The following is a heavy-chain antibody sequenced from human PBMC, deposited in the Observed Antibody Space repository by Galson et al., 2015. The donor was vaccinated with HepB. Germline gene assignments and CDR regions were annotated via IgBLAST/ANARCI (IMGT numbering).Heavy chain of an antibody. J-gene: IGHJ4*02. CDR3: ASGYCSGGDCYFFDH. V-gene: IGHV1-18*01. CDR1: GFNFITYG. D-gene: IGHD2-15*01. Sequence: SVKVSCKASGFNFITYGISWVRQAPGQGLEWMGWISAFNDNIKYAEKFQGRVTVSTNISTSAAYMELRSLRSDDTAMYYCASGYCSGGDCYFFDHWGQGTLVTVSS. CDR2: ISAFNDNI.